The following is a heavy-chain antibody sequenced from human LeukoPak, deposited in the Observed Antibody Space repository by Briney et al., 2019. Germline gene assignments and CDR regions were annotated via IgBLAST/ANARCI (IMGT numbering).Heavy chain of an antibody. CDR1: GFTFSSYA. Sequence: GGSLRLSCAASGFTFSSYAMHWVRQAPGKGLEWVAVISYDGSNKYYADSVKGRFTISRGNSKNTLYLQMNSLRAEDTAVYYCARDQSYVLDYWGQGTLVTVSS. D-gene: IGHD1-26*01. J-gene: IGHJ4*02. V-gene: IGHV3-30-3*01. CDR3: ARDQSYVLDY. CDR2: ISYDGSNK.